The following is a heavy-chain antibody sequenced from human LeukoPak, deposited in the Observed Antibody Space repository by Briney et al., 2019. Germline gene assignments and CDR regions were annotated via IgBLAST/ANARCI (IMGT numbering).Heavy chain of an antibody. Sequence: ASVKVSCKTSGYTFTGYYMHWVRQAPGQGLEWMGWINPNSGGTNYAQKFQGRVTMTTDTSTSTAYMELRSLRSDDTAVYYCARGRRNYYGSGSYYKDAFDIWGQGTMVTVSS. J-gene: IGHJ3*02. CDR3: ARGRRNYYGSGSYYKDAFDI. D-gene: IGHD3-10*01. V-gene: IGHV1-2*02. CDR2: INPNSGGT. CDR1: GYTFTGYY.